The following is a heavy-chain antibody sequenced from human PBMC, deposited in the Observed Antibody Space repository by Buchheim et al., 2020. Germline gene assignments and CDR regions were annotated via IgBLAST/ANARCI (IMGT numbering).Heavy chain of an antibody. D-gene: IGHD3-22*01. Sequence: QVQLQESGPGLVKPSGTLSLTCAVSGGSISSSNWWSWVRQPQGEGLVWIGEIYHSGSTNYNPSLQSRVTISVDKSNNQFSLKLSSVTAADTAVYYCASRSIYYDSSGYRYWGQGTL. CDR2: IYHSGST. V-gene: IGHV4-4*02. CDR1: GGSISSSNW. CDR3: ASRSIYYDSSGYRY. J-gene: IGHJ4*02.